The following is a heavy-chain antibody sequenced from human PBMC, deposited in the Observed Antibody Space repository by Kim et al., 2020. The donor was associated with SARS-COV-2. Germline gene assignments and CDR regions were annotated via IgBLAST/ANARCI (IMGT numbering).Heavy chain of an antibody. V-gene: IGHV4-59*12. CDR2: IFHDGNT. D-gene: IGHD1-26*01. CDR3: VWGGVLYDS. Sequence: SETLSLTCTVSSASISSAFWSWIRQPPQQSLEWIGYIFHDGNTNYNPSLQSRVTVSVDTSTTQFYLTLSSVTAAATAVSYCVWGGVLYDSWGQGTLVTVS. J-gene: IGHJ5*01. CDR1: SASISSAF.